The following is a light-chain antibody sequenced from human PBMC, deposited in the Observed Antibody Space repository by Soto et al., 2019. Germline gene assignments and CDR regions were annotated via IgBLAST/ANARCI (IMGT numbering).Light chain of an antibody. CDR1: QSISSW. CDR3: QQYKSSSGT. V-gene: IGKV1-5*03. J-gene: IGKJ1*01. Sequence: DIQMTQSPSTLSASVRDRVTITCRASQSISSWLAWYQQKPGKAPKLLIFKASSLEGGVPSRFSGSGTGTEFTLTISSLQPDDFATYYCQQYKSSSGTFGQGTKVEIK. CDR2: KAS.